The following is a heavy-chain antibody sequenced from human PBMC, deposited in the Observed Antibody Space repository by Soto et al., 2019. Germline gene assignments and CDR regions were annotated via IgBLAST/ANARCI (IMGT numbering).Heavy chain of an antibody. CDR2: IGTAGDT. Sequence: GGSLRLSCAASGFTFSSYDMHWVRQATGKGLEWVSAIGTAGDTYYPGSVKGRFTISRENAKNSLYLQMNSLRAGDTAVYYCARGGASGGSPGTNYYYYMDVWGKGTTVTVSS. V-gene: IGHV3-13*01. CDR3: ARGGASGGSPGTNYYYYMDV. CDR1: GFTFSSYD. J-gene: IGHJ6*03. D-gene: IGHD2-15*01.